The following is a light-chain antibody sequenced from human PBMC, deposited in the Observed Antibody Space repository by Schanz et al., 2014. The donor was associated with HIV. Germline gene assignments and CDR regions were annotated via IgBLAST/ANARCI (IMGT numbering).Light chain of an antibody. CDR3: LHYNDFTST. J-gene: IGKJ2*01. Sequence: DIQMTQSPSSLSASVGDRVTIACRASQDIGNDLGWYQQKPGQAPNLLISEASTLESGVPSRFSGTGSGTEFTLTISSLHPDDFATYFCLHYNDFTSTFGQGTKLEIK. CDR2: EAS. CDR1: QDIGND. V-gene: IGKV1-17*01.